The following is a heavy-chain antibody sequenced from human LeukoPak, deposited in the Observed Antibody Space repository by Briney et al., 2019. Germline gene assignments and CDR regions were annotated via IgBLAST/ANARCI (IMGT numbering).Heavy chain of an antibody. Sequence: NSGGSLRLSCAASGFTFSTYSMNWVRQAPGKGLEWVSSISSSSSFIYYADSVKGRFTISRDNAKNSLYLQMNSLRAEDTAVYYCARVGEGGSFDYWGQGTLVTVSS. CDR2: ISSSSSFI. D-gene: IGHD1-26*01. J-gene: IGHJ4*02. CDR1: GFTFSTYS. V-gene: IGHV3-21*01. CDR3: ARVGEGGSFDY.